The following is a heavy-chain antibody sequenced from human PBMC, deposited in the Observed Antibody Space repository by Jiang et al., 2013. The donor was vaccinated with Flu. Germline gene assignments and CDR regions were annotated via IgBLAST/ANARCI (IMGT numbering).Heavy chain of an antibody. CDR2: SAYNGNT. D-gene: IGHD1-14*01. V-gene: IGHV1-18*01. CDR3: ASILAEDYYYGMDV. Sequence: SAYNGNTNYAQKLQGRVTMTTDTSTSTAYMELRSLRSDDTAVYYCASILAEDYYYGMDVWGQGTTVTVSS. J-gene: IGHJ6*02.